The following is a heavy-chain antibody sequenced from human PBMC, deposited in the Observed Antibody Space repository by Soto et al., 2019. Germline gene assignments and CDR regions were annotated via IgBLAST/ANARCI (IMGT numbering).Heavy chain of an antibody. J-gene: IGHJ4*02. CDR1: GFTFSSYA. D-gene: IGHD5-18*01. Sequence: GGSLRLSCAASGFTFSSYAMSWIRQAPGKGLEWVSAISGSGGSTYYADSVKGRFTISRDNSKNTLYLQMNSLRAEDTAVYYCAKVQAMVKIKHGPLDYWGEGTLVTVSS. CDR3: AKVQAMVKIKHGPLDY. V-gene: IGHV3-23*01. CDR2: ISGSGGST.